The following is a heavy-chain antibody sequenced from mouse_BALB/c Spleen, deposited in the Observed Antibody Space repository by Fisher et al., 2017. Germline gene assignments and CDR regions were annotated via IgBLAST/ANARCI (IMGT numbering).Heavy chain of an antibody. Sequence: RFTISRDNAKNNLYLQMSSLRSEDTALYYCARTGTAMDYWGQGTSVTVSS. D-gene: IGHD4-1*01. V-gene: IGHV5-9*03. CDR3: ARTGTAMDY. J-gene: IGHJ4*01.